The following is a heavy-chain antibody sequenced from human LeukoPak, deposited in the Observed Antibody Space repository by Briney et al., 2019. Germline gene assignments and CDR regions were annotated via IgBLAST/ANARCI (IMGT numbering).Heavy chain of an antibody. Sequence: GGSLRLSCAASGFNFNNYAMSWVRQAPGKGLEWVSAISGSGDATYYADSVKGRFTISRDNSKNTLYLQVHSLRAEDTAVYYCTNCARAGGYCYYDYWGQGTLVTVSS. CDR2: ISGSGDAT. CDR1: GFNFNNYA. D-gene: IGHD2-21*02. V-gene: IGHV3-23*01. CDR3: TNCARAGGYCYYDY. J-gene: IGHJ4*02.